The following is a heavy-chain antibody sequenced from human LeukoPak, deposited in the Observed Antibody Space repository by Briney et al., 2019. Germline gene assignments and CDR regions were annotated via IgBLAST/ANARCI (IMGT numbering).Heavy chain of an antibody. Sequence: GGSLRLSCAASGFTFTSYARSWIRQAPGKGLEWVSAISGGGEDTYYPDSVKGRFTISRDNSKNTLYLQMNSLRAEDTAIYYCAKPRAMTAGVGRYFDLWGRGTLVTVSS. D-gene: IGHD3-10*01. V-gene: IGHV3-23*01. CDR2: ISGGGEDT. J-gene: IGHJ2*01. CDR1: GFTFTSYA. CDR3: AKPRAMTAGVGRYFDL.